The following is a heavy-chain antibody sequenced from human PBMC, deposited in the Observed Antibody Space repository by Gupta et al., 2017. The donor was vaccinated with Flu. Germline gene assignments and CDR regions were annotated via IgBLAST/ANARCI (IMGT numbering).Heavy chain of an antibody. V-gene: IGHV3-23*01. D-gene: IGHD3-22*01. J-gene: IGHJ3*02. CDR3: AKDPPDDSSGYLVSDAFDI. CDR2: SSGSGAST. Sequence: EVQLLESGGGLVQPGGSLRLSCAASGFTFSSYAMSWVRQAPGKGLEWVSASSGSGASTYCADSVKGRFTSSRDNSKNTLYQMNSLRAEDTAVYYCAKDPPDDSSGYLVSDAFDIWGQGTMVTVSS. CDR1: GFTFSSYA.